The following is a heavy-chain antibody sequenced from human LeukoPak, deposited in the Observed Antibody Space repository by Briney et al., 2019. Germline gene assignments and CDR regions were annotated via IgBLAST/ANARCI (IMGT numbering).Heavy chain of an antibody. D-gene: IGHD3-22*01. J-gene: IGHJ4*02. CDR3: ARGKYYYDSSGYRTNYFDY. V-gene: IGHV4-31*03. CDR1: GGSIISGDYY. Sequence: SQTLSLTCIVSGGSIISGDYYWSWIRQHPGKGLEWIGYIYYSGSTYYNPSLKSRVTISVDTSKNQFSLKLSSVTAADTAVYYCARGKYYYDSSGYRTNYFDYWGQGTLVTVSS. CDR2: IYYSGST.